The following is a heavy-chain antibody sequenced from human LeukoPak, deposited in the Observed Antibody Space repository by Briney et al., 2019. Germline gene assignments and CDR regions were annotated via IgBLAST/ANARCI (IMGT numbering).Heavy chain of an antibody. CDR3: ERQSYGYSFWFDY. D-gene: IGHD5-18*01. V-gene: IGHV4-59*08. Sequence: SETLSLTCTVSGGSISSYYWSWIRQPPRKGLEWIGYIYYSGSTNYNPSLKSRVTISVDTSKNQFSLKLSSVTAADTAVYYCERQSYGYSFWFDYWGQGTLVTVSS. CDR1: GGSISSYY. CDR2: IYYSGST. J-gene: IGHJ4*02.